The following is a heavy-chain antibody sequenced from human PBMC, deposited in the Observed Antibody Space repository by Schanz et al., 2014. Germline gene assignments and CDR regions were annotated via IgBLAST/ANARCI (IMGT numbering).Heavy chain of an antibody. CDR2: LYINAGST. Sequence: EVQLVESGGGLVQPGGSLRLSCATSGFTFSTYAMSWARQAPGKGLEWISSLYINAGSTRYADSVKGRFFISRDSSKNTLFLQMNSLRADDTAIYFCARDEGRDGYNLAFDVWGQGTLVTVSS. CDR3: ARDEGRDGYNLAFDV. CDR1: GFTFSTYA. V-gene: IGHV3-23*04. J-gene: IGHJ3*01. D-gene: IGHD2-21*01.